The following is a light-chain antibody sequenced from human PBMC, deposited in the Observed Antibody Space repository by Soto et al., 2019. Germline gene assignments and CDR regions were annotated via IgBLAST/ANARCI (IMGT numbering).Light chain of an antibody. CDR1: SSDVGGYNY. CDR2: EVS. Sequence: QSALTQPASVSGSPGQSITISCTGTSSDVGGYNYVSWYQQHPGKAPKLMIYEVSNRPSGVSNRFSGSKSGNTASLTISGLQAEDEADYYCSSYTSSSTHYVVGTGTKV. V-gene: IGLV2-14*01. J-gene: IGLJ1*01. CDR3: SSYTSSSTHYV.